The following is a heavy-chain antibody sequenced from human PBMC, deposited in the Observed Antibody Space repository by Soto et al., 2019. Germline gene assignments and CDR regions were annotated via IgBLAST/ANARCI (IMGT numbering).Heavy chain of an antibody. Sequence: EVQLVESGGGLVQPGGSLRLSCAASGFTFSSYWMHWVRQAPGKGLVWVSRINSVGTSTSYADSVKGRFTISRDNAKNTLYLQMSSLRVEDTAVYDCARGGEMKYCDSSGYLYWGQGTLVTVSS. CDR1: GFTFSSYW. CDR3: ARGGEMKYCDSSGYLY. J-gene: IGHJ4*02. V-gene: IGHV3-74*01. CDR2: INSVGTST. D-gene: IGHD3-22*01.